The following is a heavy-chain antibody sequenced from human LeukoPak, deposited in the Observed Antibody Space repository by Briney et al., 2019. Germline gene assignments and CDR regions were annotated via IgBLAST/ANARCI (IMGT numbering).Heavy chain of an antibody. CDR2: ISSSGSTI. CDR3: ARALRYYDFWSGYYTHGY. D-gene: IGHD3-3*01. J-gene: IGHJ4*02. Sequence: GGSLRLSCAASGFTFSDYYMSWIRQAPGKGLEWVSYISSSGSTIYYADSVKGRSTISRDNAKNSLYLQMNSLRAEDTAVYYCARALRYYDFWSGYYTHGYWGQGTLVTVSS. V-gene: IGHV3-11*01. CDR1: GFTFSDYY.